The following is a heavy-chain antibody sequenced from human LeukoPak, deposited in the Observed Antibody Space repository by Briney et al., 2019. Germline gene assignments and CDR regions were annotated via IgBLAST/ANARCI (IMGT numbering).Heavy chain of an antibody. J-gene: IGHJ1*01. CDR3: AKSPNYGGKRDLEYFQH. V-gene: IGHV3-23*01. Sequence: GGSLRLSCAASGFTFSSYAMSWVRQAPGEGLEWVSAISGSGGSTYYADSVKGRFTISRDNSKNTLYLQMNSLRAEDTAVYYCAKSPNYGGKRDLEYFQHWGQGTLVTVSS. CDR2: ISGSGGST. CDR1: GFTFSSYA. D-gene: IGHD4-23*01.